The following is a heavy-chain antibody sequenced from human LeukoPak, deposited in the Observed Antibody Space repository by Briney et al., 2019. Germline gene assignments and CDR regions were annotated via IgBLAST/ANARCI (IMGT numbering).Heavy chain of an antibody. Sequence: GESLQISCKGSGYRFTSYWIGWVRQLPGKGLEWMGIIYPGNSDTRYSPSFQGQVTISADKSISTAYLQWSSLKASDTAMYYCARHTSEGVAGHYSIDYWGQGTLVTVSS. J-gene: IGHJ4*02. D-gene: IGHD6-19*01. V-gene: IGHV5-51*01. CDR1: GYRFTSYW. CDR3: ARHTSEGVAGHYSIDY. CDR2: IYPGNSDT.